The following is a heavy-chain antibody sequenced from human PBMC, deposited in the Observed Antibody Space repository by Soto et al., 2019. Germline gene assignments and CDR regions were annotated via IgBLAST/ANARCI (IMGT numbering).Heavy chain of an antibody. D-gene: IGHD3-10*01. CDR3: ARDHPYGGSGGLGVLDP. CDR2: GST. J-gene: IGHJ5*02. V-gene: IGHV4-31*02. Sequence: GSTYYNPSLKRRLTISVDTSKNQFSLKLSSVTAADTAVYYCARDHPYGGSGGLGVLDPWGQGTLVTVSS.